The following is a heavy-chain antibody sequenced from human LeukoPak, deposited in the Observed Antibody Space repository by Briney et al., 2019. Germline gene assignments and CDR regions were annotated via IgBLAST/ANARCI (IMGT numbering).Heavy chain of an antibody. CDR3: ARDRLYYYDSSGFPTKFDY. CDR2: ISAYNGNT. Sequence: GASVKVSCKASGYTFTSYGISWVRQAPGQGLERMGWISAYNGNTNYAQKLQGRVTMTTDTSTSTAYMELRSLRSDDTAVYYCARDRLYYYDSSGFPTKFDYWGQGTLVTVSS. J-gene: IGHJ4*02. CDR1: GYTFTSYG. V-gene: IGHV1-18*01. D-gene: IGHD3-22*01.